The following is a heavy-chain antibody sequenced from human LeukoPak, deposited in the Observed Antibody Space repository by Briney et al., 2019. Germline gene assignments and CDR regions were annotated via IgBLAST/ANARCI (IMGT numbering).Heavy chain of an antibody. CDR3: ARRRLGHAFDI. V-gene: IGHV4-39*02. D-gene: IGHD2-21*01. CDR1: GGSNTSTSYY. CDR2: ISYSGIS. J-gene: IGHJ3*02. Sequence: SETLSLTCTVSGGSNTSTSYYWGCIRQPPGKGLEWIGTISYSGISYYNPSLESRVTISVDTSKNHFSLRVSPVTAADTAVYYCARRRLGHAFDIWGQGTMVTVSS.